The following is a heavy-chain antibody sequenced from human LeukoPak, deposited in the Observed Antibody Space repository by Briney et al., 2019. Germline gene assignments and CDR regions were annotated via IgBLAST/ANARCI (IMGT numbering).Heavy chain of an antibody. V-gene: IGHV4-59*08. CDR3: ARLRYGDYYYGMDV. Sequence: SETLSLTCTVSGGSISSYYWSWIRQPPGKGLEWIGYIYYSGSTNYNPSLKSRVTISVDTSKNQFSPKLSSVTAADTAVYYCARLRYGDYYYGMDVWGQGTTVTVSS. CDR2: IYYSGST. D-gene: IGHD4-17*01. J-gene: IGHJ6*02. CDR1: GGSISSYY.